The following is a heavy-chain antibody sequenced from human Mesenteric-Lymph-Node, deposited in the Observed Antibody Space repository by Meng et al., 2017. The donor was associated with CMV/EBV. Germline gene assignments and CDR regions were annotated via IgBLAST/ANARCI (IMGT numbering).Heavy chain of an antibody. CDR2: INSNGAST. CDR3: ARGGTYTKNSIGN. J-gene: IGHJ4*02. D-gene: IGHD4-23*01. CDR1: GFTFSAHS. Sequence: GGSLRLSCAASGFTFSAHSMHWVRQAPGRGLEYISGINSNGASTYYVDSVKGRFTISRDNSKNTLFLQMGSLRVEDMAVYYCARGGTYTKNSIGNWGQGTLVTVSS. V-gene: IGHV3-64*02.